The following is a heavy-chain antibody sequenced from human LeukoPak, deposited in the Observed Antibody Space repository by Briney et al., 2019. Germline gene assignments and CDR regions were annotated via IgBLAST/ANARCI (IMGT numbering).Heavy chain of an antibody. CDR2: IWNDGSNK. CDR3: ARPFSNYGWFDP. D-gene: IGHD4-11*01. CDR1: GFTFSSYG. J-gene: IGHJ5*02. V-gene: IGHV3-33*03. Sequence: GALRLSCPASGFTFSSYGMHWVRQAPGKGLEWVAVIWNDGSNKYYADPVKGRFTISKDNSKNTVYLQMNSLRAEDTAVYYCARPFSNYGWFDPWGQGTLVTVSS.